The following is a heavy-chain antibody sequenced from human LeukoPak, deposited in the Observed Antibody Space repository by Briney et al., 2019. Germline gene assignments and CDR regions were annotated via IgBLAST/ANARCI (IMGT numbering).Heavy chain of an antibody. V-gene: IGHV3-23*01. J-gene: IGHJ4*02. CDR1: GFTFSSYA. D-gene: IGHD6-13*01. CDR3: AKDQPYSSSWNYFDY. Sequence: PGGSLRLSCAASGFTFSSYAMSWVRQAPGKGLEWVSAISGSGGSTYYADSVKGRFTISRDNSKNTLCLQMNSLRAEDTAVYYCAKDQPYSSSWNYFDYWGQGTLVTVSS. CDR2: ISGSGGST.